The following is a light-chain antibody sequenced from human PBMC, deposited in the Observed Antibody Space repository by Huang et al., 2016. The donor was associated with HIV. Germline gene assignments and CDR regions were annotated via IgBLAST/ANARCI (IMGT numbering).Light chain of an antibody. CDR3: QQYNNWPPVT. Sequence: ETVMTQSPVTLSVSPGQRVTLSCRASESVGRTLAWYQQKPGQSPRPRLYGASTRATGIPDRFSGRGSGTEFTLTISSLQSEDLAVYYCQQYNNWPPVTFGRGTRLEIK. J-gene: IGKJ5*01. CDR2: GAS. V-gene: IGKV3-15*01. CDR1: ESVGRT.